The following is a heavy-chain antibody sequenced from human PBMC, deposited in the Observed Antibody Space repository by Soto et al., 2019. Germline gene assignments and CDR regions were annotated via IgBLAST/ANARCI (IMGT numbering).Heavy chain of an antibody. V-gene: IGHV1-18*01. CDR1: GYTFFSYG. J-gene: IGHJ5*02. CDR2: ISGYNGNT. D-gene: IGHD6-6*01. Sequence: ASVKVSCKASGYTFFSYGISWVRQAPGQGLEWMGWISGYNGNTNYAEKFQARVTMTTDTSTRTAYMELRSLRSDDTALYYCARKSSSSSWFDPWGQGTLVTAPQ. CDR3: ARKSSSSSWFDP.